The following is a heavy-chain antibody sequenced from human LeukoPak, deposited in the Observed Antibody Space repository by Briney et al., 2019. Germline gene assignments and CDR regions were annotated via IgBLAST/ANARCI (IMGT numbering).Heavy chain of an antibody. D-gene: IGHD4-11*01. CDR2: IWYDGSNK. CDR1: GMTFSSFG. Sequence: GGSLRLSCAASGMTFSSFGMHWVRQAPGKGLEWVAFIWYDGSNKYYADSVKGRFTISRDNSKNTLYLQMNSLTAEDTAVYYCARDSPVSAGPFDPWGQGTLVTVSS. CDR3: ARDSPVSAGPFDP. J-gene: IGHJ5*02. V-gene: IGHV3-33*01.